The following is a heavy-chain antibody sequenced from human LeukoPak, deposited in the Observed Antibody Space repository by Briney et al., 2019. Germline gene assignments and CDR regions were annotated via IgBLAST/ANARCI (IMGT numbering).Heavy chain of an antibody. CDR1: GFTFSSYW. CDR2: IKQDGSEK. D-gene: IGHD3-3*01. Sequence: GGFLRLSCAASGFTFSSYWMSWVRQAPGKGLEWVANIKQDGSEKYYVDSVKGRFTISRDNAKNSLYLQMNSLRAEDTAVYYCARELYDFWSGSYPRGYFDYWGQGTLVTVSS. J-gene: IGHJ4*02. V-gene: IGHV3-7*01. CDR3: ARELYDFWSGSYPRGYFDY.